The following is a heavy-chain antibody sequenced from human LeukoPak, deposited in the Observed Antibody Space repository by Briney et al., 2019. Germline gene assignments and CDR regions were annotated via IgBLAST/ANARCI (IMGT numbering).Heavy chain of an antibody. CDR3: ARDIDY. CDR2: VDPEDGGT. CDR1: TYTFTDYS. V-gene: IGHV1-69-2*01. J-gene: IGHJ4*02. Sequence: GATVKISCKASTYTFTDYSVHWVQQAPGKGLEWMGRVDPEDGGTIYAEKFQGRVTITRDTSASTAYMELSSLRSEDTAVYYCARDIDYWGQGTLVTVSS.